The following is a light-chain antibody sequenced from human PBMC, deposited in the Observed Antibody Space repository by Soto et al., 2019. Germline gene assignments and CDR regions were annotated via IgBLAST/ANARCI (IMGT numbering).Light chain of an antibody. Sequence: DIRMTQSPSTLSASVADSVTITCRASQKVSPWLAWYQQKAGKAPKLLIYDVSSLKRVVPSRFSGSGSGTEVTLTISSLQSDDFETYYCQQYDSYWGTFGQGTKVEFK. V-gene: IGKV1-5*01. J-gene: IGKJ1*01. CDR2: DVS. CDR3: QQYDSYWGT. CDR1: QKVSPW.